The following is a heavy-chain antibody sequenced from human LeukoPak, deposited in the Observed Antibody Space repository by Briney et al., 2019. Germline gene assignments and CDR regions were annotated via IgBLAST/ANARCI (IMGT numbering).Heavy chain of an antibody. D-gene: IGHD6-6*01. J-gene: IGHJ4*02. V-gene: IGHV3-7*01. CDR2: IKQDGSDK. Sequence: TGGSLRLSCVASGFTFSSYWMGWVRQAPGKGLEWVANIKQDGSDKYYVDTVKGRFTISRDNAKNSLSLQMDSLRAEDTAVYYCARWTGSSSSFFDHWGQGTLVTVSS. CDR1: GFTFSSYW. CDR3: ARWTGSSSSFFDH.